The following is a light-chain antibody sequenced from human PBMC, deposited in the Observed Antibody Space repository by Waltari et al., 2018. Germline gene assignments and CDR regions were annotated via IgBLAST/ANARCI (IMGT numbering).Light chain of an antibody. CDR1: SSDVGGYNY. CDR2: DVS. Sequence: QSALTQPASVSGSPGQSITISCPGTSSDVGGYNYVSWYQQHPGKAPKLIIYDVSNRPSGVSNRFSGSKSGNTASLIISGLQAEDEADYYCSSYTSSSLYVFGRGTKVTVL. CDR3: SSYTSSSLYV. J-gene: IGLJ1*01. V-gene: IGLV2-14*03.